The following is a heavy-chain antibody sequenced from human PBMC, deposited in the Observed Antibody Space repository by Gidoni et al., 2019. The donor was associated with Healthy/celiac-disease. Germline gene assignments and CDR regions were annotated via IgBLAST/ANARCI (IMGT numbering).Heavy chain of an antibody. Sequence: EVQLVESGGGLVQPGGSLRLSCAASGFTFSSYEMNWVRQAPGKGLEWVSYISSSGSTIYYADSVKGRFTISRDNAKNSLYLQMNSLRAEDTAVYYCAIAARHYYYGMDVWGQGTTVTVSS. D-gene: IGHD6-6*01. CDR2: ISSSGSTI. V-gene: IGHV3-48*03. J-gene: IGHJ6*02. CDR1: GFTFSSYE. CDR3: AIAARHYYYGMDV.